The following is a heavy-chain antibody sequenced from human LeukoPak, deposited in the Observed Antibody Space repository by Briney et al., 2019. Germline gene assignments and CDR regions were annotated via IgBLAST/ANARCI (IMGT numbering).Heavy chain of an antibody. CDR3: ARGTGGQGFDY. CDR2: TRNKADSYAT. V-gene: IGHV3-72*01. CDR1: GFTFSDHY. Sequence: GGSLRLSCAASGFTFSDHYMDWVRQAPGKGLEWVGRTRNKADSYATEYAASVRGRFTISRDDSKNSLFLQMNSLKSEDTAVYYCARGTGGQGFDYWGQGTLVTDSS. D-gene: IGHD1-14*01. J-gene: IGHJ4*02.